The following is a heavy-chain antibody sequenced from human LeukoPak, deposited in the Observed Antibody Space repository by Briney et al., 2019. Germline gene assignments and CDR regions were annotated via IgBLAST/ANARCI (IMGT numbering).Heavy chain of an antibody. Sequence: SGGSLRLSCAASGFTFSSYWMNWVRQAPGKGLEWVANIKQDGSEKYYVDSVKGRFTISRDNAKNSLFLQMNSLRAEDTAVYYCARVLRYCSGGNCYSGGLGYMDVWGKGATVTISS. CDR1: GFTFSSYW. V-gene: IGHV3-7*03. J-gene: IGHJ6*03. D-gene: IGHD2-15*01. CDR2: IKQDGSEK. CDR3: ARVLRYCSGGNCYSGGLGYMDV.